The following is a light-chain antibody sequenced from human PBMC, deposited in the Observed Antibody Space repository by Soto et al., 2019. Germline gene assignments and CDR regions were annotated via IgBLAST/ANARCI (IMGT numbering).Light chain of an antibody. CDR1: SSDVGGYNY. CDR3: SSYTSSGTLV. CDR2: EVS. V-gene: IGLV2-14*01. J-gene: IGLJ7*01. Sequence: QSALTQPASVSGSPGQSITISCTGTSSDVGGYNYVSWYQHHPGKAPKLMLYEVSKRPSGVSNRFSGSKSGDTASLIISGLQAEDEADYYCSSYTSSGTLVFGGGTPLTVL.